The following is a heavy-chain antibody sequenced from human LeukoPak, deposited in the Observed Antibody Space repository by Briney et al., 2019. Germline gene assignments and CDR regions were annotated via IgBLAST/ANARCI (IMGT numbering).Heavy chain of an antibody. CDR3: ARRAGGYYPRFDP. CDR1: GFTFSSYG. V-gene: IGHV3-7*01. J-gene: IGHJ5*02. D-gene: IGHD3-22*01. CDR2: IKQDGSEK. Sequence: GGSLRLSCAASGFTFSSYGMSWVRQTPGKGLEWVANIKQDGSEKYYVDSVKGRFTISRDNAKNSLYLQMNSLRVEDTAVYYCARRAGGYYPRFDPWGQGTLVTVSS.